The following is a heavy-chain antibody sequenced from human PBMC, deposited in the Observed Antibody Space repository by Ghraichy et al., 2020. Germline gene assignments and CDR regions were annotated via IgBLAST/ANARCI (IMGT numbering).Heavy chain of an antibody. CDR2: IKQDGSEK. J-gene: IGHJ4*02. Sequence: RGSLRLSCTASGFTFTTYWMTWVRQAPGKGLEWVGNIKQDGSEKYYGDSVKGRFAMSRDNAKNSLYLQMNSLRADDTSVYYCAREGFGWGSFDYWGQGTLVTVSS. CDR3: AREGFGWGSFDY. D-gene: IGHD3-10*01. CDR1: GFTFTTYW. V-gene: IGHV3-7*03.